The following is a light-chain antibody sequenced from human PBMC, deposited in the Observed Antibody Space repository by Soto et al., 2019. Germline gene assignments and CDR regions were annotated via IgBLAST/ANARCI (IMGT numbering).Light chain of an antibody. CDR2: AAS. V-gene: IGKV1-39*01. CDR3: QQSDSIPIT. J-gene: IGKJ5*01. CDR1: QTISRN. Sequence: DIQMTQSPSSLSASVGDRVTIPCRASQTISRNLNWYQQKPGKAPKLLIYAASSLQSGVPSRFSGSGSGTDLTLATRSLQPEDFATYYCQQSDSIPITFGQGTRMEI.